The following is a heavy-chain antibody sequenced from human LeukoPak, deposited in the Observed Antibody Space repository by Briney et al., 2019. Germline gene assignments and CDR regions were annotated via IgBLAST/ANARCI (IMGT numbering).Heavy chain of an antibody. CDR3: ARWSYVSGTWFLDS. Sequence: GGSLRLSCEASGFTFNSYWMSWVRQAPGKGLEWVADINEDGSTIYYVNSVKGRFTISRDNAKNSLSLQLNTLRAEDRAVYYCARWSYVSGTWFLDSWGQGAVLTVSS. CDR1: GFTFNSYW. CDR2: INEDGSTI. D-gene: IGHD3-10*01. V-gene: IGHV3-7*05. J-gene: IGHJ4*02.